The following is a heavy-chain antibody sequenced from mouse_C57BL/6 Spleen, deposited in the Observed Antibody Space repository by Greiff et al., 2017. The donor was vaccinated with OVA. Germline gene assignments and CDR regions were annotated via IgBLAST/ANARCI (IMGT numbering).Heavy chain of an antibody. CDR1: GYTFTSYW. CDR2: IHPSDSDT. CDR3: SLSSSYDYDGIDY. D-gene: IGHD2-4*01. Sequence: QVQLQQPGAELVKPGASVKVSCKASGYTFTSYWMHWVKQRPGQGLEWIGRIHPSDSDTNYNQKFKGKATLTVDKSSSTAYMQLSSLTSEDYAVYYCSLSSSYDYDGIDYWGQGTTLTVSS. V-gene: IGHV1-74*01. J-gene: IGHJ2*01.